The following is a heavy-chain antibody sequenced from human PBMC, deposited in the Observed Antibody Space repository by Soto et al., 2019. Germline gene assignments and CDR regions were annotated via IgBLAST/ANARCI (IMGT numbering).Heavy chain of an antibody. CDR1: GGSISSSNW. J-gene: IGHJ6*02. CDR3: ARVMRHDSSGYYILHPSYYYYYGMDV. V-gene: IGHV4-4*02. CDR2: IYHSGST. Sequence: TSETLSLTCAVSGGSISSSNWWSWVRQPPGKGLEWIGEIYHSGSTNYNPSLKSRVTISVDKSKNQFSLKLSSVTAADTAVYYCARVMRHDSSGYYILHPSYYYYYGMDVWGQGTTVTVYS. D-gene: IGHD3-22*01.